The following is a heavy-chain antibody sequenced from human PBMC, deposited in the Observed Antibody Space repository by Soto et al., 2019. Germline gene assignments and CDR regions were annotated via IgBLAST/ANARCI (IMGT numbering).Heavy chain of an antibody. D-gene: IGHD3-3*01. CDR3: AKDRAGDIYVAARSGLDY. Sequence: QAQLVESGGGVVQPGRSLRLSCAASGFTFFSYGMHWVRQAPGKGLEWVAVISYDGSNKFYADSVKGRFTISRDNSKNTLYLQMNSLRAEDTAVYYCAKDRAGDIYVAARSGLDYWGQGTLVTVSS. CDR1: GFTFFSYG. CDR2: ISYDGSNK. V-gene: IGHV3-30*18. J-gene: IGHJ4*02.